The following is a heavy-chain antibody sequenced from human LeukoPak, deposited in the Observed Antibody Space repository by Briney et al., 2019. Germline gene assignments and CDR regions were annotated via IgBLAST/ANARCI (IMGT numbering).Heavy chain of an antibody. CDR1: SGSISSSTYY. CDR3: ARDPYGSGGFDY. CDR2: IYYTGST. Sequence: SETLSLTCTVSSGSISSSTYYWGWIRQPPGKGLKWIGTIYYTGSTYYNPSLKSRVTISVDTSKNQFSLKLSSVTAADTAVYYCARDPYGSGGFDYWGQGTLVTVSS. J-gene: IGHJ4*02. D-gene: IGHD3-10*01. V-gene: IGHV4-39*07.